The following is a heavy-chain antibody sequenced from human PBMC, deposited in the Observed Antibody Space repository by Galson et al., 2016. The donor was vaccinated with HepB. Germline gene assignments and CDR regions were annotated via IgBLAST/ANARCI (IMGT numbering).Heavy chain of an antibody. CDR1: GYTFTGYY. D-gene: IGHD5-12*01. CDR2: INPNSGGT. Sequence: SVKVSCKASGYTFTGYYMHWVRQAPGQGLEWMGWINPNSGGTNYAQKFQGRVTMTRDTSISTAYMELSRLRSDDTAVYYCARAGSIVPTMRGSPQHCDSWGQGTLVTVSS. V-gene: IGHV1-2*02. CDR3: ARAGSIVPTMRGSPQHCDS. J-gene: IGHJ4*02.